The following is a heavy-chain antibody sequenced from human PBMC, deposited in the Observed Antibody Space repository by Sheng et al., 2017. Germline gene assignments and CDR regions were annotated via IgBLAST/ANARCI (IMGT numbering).Heavy chain of an antibody. CDR1: GFTFSSYS. D-gene: IGHD6-13*01. CDR2: ISSSSSTI. V-gene: IGHV3-48*01. J-gene: IGHJ3*02. CDR3: ARPYSSSWYGGAFDI. Sequence: EVQLVESGGGLVQPGGSLRLSCAASGFTFSSYSMNWVRQAPGKGLEWVSYISSSSSTIYYADSVKGRFTISRDNAKNSLYLQMNSLRAEDTAVYYCARPYSSSWYGGAFDIWGQGTMVTVSS.